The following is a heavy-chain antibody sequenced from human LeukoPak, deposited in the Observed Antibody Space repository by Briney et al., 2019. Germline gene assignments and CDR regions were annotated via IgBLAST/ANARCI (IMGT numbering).Heavy chain of an antibody. CDR3: ARDTHEYGSGSYYDDTFDS. Sequence: SETLSLTCTVSGGSMIDHYWSWVRQPPGKGLEWVGYMRHSGKANSNPSLKSRVTISVDTSKNQVSLKLSSVTAADTAVYYCARDTHEYGSGSYYDDTFDSWGQGTLVTVSS. D-gene: IGHD3-10*01. CDR2: MRHSGKA. CDR1: GGSMIDHY. V-gene: IGHV4-59*11. J-gene: IGHJ3*02.